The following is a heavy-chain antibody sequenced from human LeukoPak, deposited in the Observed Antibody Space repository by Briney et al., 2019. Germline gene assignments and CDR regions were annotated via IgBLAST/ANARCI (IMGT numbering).Heavy chain of an antibody. CDR1: GFTFSSYW. J-gene: IGHJ4*02. CDR2: IRYDGSNK. CDR3: AKLLWFGELSPLTPFDY. V-gene: IGHV3-30*02. Sequence: GGSLRLSCAASGFTFSSYWMSWVRQAPGKGLEWVAFIRYDGSNKYYADSVKGRFTISRDNSKNTLYLQMNSLRAEDTAVYYCAKLLWFGELSPLTPFDYWGQGTLVTVSS. D-gene: IGHD3-10*01.